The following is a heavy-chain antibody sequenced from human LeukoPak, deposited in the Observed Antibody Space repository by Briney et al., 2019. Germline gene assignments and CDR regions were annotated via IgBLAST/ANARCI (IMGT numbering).Heavy chain of an antibody. CDR1: GYTFTGHY. D-gene: IGHD6-6*01. CDR3: ARDIGIAARPRSAFDI. V-gene: IGHV1-2*02. CDR2: INPNSGGT. J-gene: IGHJ3*02. Sequence: GASVKVSCKASGYTFTGHYMHWVRQAPGQGLEGMGWINPNSGGTNYAQTFQGRVTMTRDTSISTAYMELTRLRSDDTAVYYCARDIGIAARPRSAFDIWGQGTMVTVSS.